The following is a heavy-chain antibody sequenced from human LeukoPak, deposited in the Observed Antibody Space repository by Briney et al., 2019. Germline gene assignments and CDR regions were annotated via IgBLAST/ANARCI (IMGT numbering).Heavy chain of an antibody. CDR3: ARTESVGIIGGFDY. D-gene: IGHD1-26*01. CDR1: GGTFSSYA. Sequence: ASVKVSCKASGGTFSSYALSWVRQAPGQGLEWMGGIIPIFGPANYAQKFQGRVTIGADESTNTAYLELRSLTSDDTAVYYCARTESVGIIGGFDYWGQGTLVTVSS. V-gene: IGHV1-69*13. J-gene: IGHJ4*02. CDR2: IIPIFGPA.